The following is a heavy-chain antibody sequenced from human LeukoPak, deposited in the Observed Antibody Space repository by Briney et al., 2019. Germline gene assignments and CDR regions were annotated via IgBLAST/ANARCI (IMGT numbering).Heavy chain of an antibody. V-gene: IGHV3-48*03. CDR2: ISSGGDTI. CDR1: GFIFSSYD. D-gene: IGHD3-22*01. Sequence: GWSLRLSCAASGFIFSSYDMHWVRQAPGKGLEWVSYISSGGDTIYYADSVKGRFTISRDNAKNSLHLQMSSLRAEDTAVYYCARSREKYYYDSSGPNVGYWGQGTLVTVSS. CDR3: ARSREKYYYDSSGPNVGY. J-gene: IGHJ4*02.